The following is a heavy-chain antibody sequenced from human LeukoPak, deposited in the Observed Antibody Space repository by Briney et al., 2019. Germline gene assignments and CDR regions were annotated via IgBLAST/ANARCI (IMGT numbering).Heavy chain of an antibody. D-gene: IGHD6-19*01. CDR3: ARAGIAVAVFLAAYKTQETNFDY. CDR1: GYTFTSYG. CDR2: ISAYNGNT. Sequence: GASVKVSCKASGYTFTSYGISWVRQAPGQGLEWMGWISAYNGNTNYAQKLQGRVTMTTDTSTSTAYMELRSLRSDDTAVYYCARAGIAVAVFLAAYKTQETNFDYWGQGTLVTISS. J-gene: IGHJ4*02. V-gene: IGHV1-18*01.